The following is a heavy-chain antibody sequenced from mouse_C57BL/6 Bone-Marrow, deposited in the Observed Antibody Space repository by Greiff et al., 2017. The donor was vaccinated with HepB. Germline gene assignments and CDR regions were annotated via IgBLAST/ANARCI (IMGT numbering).Heavy chain of an antibody. CDR3: ARQTSYDYDGYYAMDY. CDR2: ISNGGGST. V-gene: IGHV5-12*01. D-gene: IGHD2-4*01. J-gene: IGHJ4*01. CDR1: GFTFSDYY. Sequence: EVQVVESGGGLVQPGGSLKLSCAASGFTFSDYYMYWVRQTPEKRLEWVAYISNGGGSTYYPDTVKGRFTISRDNAKNTLYLQMSRLKSEDTAMYYCARQTSYDYDGYYAMDYWGQGTSVTVSS.